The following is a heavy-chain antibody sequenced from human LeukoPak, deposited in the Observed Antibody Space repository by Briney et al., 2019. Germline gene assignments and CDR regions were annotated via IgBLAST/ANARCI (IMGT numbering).Heavy chain of an antibody. D-gene: IGHD3-22*01. CDR2: MNPNSGNT. J-gene: IGHJ4*02. CDR1: GYTFTSYD. CDR3: ARGGDSSGYYYHGGDYFDY. V-gene: IGHV1-8*01. Sequence: ASVKVSCKASGYTFTSYDINWVRQATGQGLEWMGWMNPNSGNTGYARKFQGRVTMTRNTSISTAYMELSSLRSEDTAVYYCARGGDSSGYYYHGGDYFDYWGQGTLATVSS.